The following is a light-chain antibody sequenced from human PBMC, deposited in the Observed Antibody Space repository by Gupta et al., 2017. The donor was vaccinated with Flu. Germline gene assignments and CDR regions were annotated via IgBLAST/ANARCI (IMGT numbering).Light chain of an antibody. CDR3: QQYNNWNPPELT. V-gene: IGKV3-15*01. J-gene: IGKJ4*01. Sequence: EIVMTQSPATLSVYPGEKATLSCRASQSISSNLAWYQQKPRQAPRLLMYGASTRATGVPPRFRGTGCRTNVTLTINSLKSEDFELYYCQQYNNWNPPELTFGGGTKVEVK. CDR2: GAS. CDR1: QSISSN.